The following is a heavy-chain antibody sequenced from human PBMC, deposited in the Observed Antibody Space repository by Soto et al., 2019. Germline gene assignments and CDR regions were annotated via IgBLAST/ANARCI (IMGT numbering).Heavy chain of an antibody. J-gene: IGHJ4*02. V-gene: IGHV1-69*01. D-gene: IGHD2-15*01. CDR1: GGTFSSYA. Sequence: QVQLVQSGAEVKKPGSSVKVSCKASGGTFSSYAISWVGQAPGQGLEWMGGIIPIFGTANYAQKFQGRVTITADESTSTAYMELSSLRSEDTAVYYCARDIGYCSGGSCYSFDYWGQGTLVTVSS. CDR3: ARDIGYCSGGSCYSFDY. CDR2: IIPIFGTA.